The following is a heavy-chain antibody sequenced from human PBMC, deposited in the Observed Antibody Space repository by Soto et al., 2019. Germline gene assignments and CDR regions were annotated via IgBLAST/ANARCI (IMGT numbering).Heavy chain of an antibody. D-gene: IGHD3-3*01. CDR1: GLTFSRNS. J-gene: IGHJ4*02. CDR2: ISSSSSYI. CDR3: ARLASSGGFLECELLREGDYFDY. Sequence: GGSLRLSCAASGLTFSRNSMNWVRQAPGKGLEWVSSISSSSSYIYYADSVKGRFTISRDNAKNSLYLQMNSLRAEDTAVYYCARLASSGGFLECELLREGDYFDYWGQGTLVTVSS. V-gene: IGHV3-21*01.